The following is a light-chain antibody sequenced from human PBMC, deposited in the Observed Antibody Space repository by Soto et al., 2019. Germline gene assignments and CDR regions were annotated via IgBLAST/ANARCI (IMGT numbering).Light chain of an antibody. J-gene: IGKJ1*01. CDR2: GAS. CDR3: QQRLEWPRT. CDR1: QSVSSN. Sequence: EIVMTQSPATLSVSPGERATLSCRASQSVSSNLAWYQQKPGQAPRLLIYGASTRATGIPARFSGSGSGTDFTLTISRLEPEDFAVYFCQQRLEWPRTFGQGTKVDI. V-gene: IGKV3-15*01.